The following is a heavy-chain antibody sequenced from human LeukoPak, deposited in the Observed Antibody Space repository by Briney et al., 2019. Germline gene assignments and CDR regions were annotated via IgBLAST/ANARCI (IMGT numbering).Heavy chain of an antibody. V-gene: IGHV4-59*08. CDR2: VSGIGSI. CDR3: AGHHPRNTVDF. CDR1: GGSISSYY. J-gene: IGHJ4*02. D-gene: IGHD2/OR15-2a*01. Sequence: SETLSLTCTVSGGSISSYYWSWIRQPPGKGLEWIAYVSGIGSINYNPSLKSRVTISLDTSKNQFSLKLSSVTAADTAVYYCAGHHPRNTVDFWGQGTLVTVSS.